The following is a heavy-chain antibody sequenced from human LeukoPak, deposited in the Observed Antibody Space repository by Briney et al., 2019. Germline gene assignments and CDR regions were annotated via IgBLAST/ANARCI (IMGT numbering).Heavy chain of an antibody. CDR3: ATDLTKTLWFGELSGY. CDR1: GYTLTELS. V-gene: IGHV1-24*01. J-gene: IGHJ4*02. D-gene: IGHD3-10*01. Sequence: GASVKVSCKVSGYTLTELSMHWVRQAPGKGLEWMGGFDPEDGETIYAQKFQGRVTMTEDTSTDTAYMELSSLRSEDTAVYYCATDLTKTLWFGELSGYWGQGTLVTVSS. CDR2: FDPEDGET.